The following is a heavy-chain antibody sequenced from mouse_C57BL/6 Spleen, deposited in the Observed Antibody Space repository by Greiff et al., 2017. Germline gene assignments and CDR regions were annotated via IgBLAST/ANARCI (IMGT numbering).Heavy chain of an antibody. Sequence: QVQLQQPGAELVMPGASVKLSCKASGYTFTSYWMHWVKQRPGQGLEWIGEIDPSDSYTNYNQKFKGKSTLTVDKSSSTAYMQLSSLTSEDSAVYYCARPLGRGYYFDYWGQGTTLTVSS. J-gene: IGHJ2*01. CDR1: GYTFTSYW. V-gene: IGHV1-69*01. CDR3: ARPLGRGYYFDY. CDR2: IDPSDSYT. D-gene: IGHD4-1*01.